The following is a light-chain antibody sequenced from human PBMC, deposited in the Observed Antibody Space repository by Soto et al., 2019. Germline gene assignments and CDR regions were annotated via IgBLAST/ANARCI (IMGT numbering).Light chain of an antibody. V-gene: IGKV3-11*01. Sequence: EIVLTQSPATLCLSPGEGATLYCRASQSVSRNLAWYQQKPGQAPRLLIYDASNRATGIPARFSGSGSVTDFTLTISSLEPEDFAVYYCQQRSNWATFGPGTKVDIK. CDR3: QQRSNWAT. CDR1: QSVSRN. J-gene: IGKJ3*01. CDR2: DAS.